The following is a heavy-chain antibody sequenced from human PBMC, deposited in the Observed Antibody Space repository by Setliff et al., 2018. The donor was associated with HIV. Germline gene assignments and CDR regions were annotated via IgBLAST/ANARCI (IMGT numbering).Heavy chain of an antibody. CDR1: GFIFSSYG. CDR3: ATIFESSGCHEGYYYYYMAV. J-gene: IGHJ6*03. V-gene: IGHV3-30*02. CDR2: IRYDGSNK. Sequence: PGGSLRLSCAASGFIFSSYGMHWVRQAPGKGLEWVAFIRYDGSNKYYADSVKGRFTISRVNSKNTLYLQMNSLRAEDTAVYYCATIFESSGCHEGYYYYYMAVWGKGTTVTV. D-gene: IGHD3-22*01.